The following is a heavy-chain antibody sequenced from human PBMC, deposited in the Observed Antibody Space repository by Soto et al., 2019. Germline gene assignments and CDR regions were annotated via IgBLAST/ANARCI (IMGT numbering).Heavy chain of an antibody. V-gene: IGHV1-69*02. J-gene: IGHJ4*02. D-gene: IGHD3-22*01. CDR2: IIPILGIA. Sequence: GASVKVSCKASGGTFSSNTISWVRQAPGQKLEWMGRIIPILGIANYAQKFQGRVTITADKSTSTAYMELSSLRSEDTAVYYCAKVGSDSSGYSYIHYWRQGTLVTVSS. CDR3: AKVGSDSSGYSYIHY. CDR1: GGTFSSNT.